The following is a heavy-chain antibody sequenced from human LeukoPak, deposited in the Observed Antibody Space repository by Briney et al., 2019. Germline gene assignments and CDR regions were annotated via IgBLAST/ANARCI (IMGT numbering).Heavy chain of an antibody. CDR2: IKQDGSEK. D-gene: IGHD3-10*01. V-gene: IGHV3-7*01. J-gene: IGHJ4*02. Sequence: GGSLRLSCAASGFTFSSYAMSWVRQAPGKGLEWVANIKQDGSEKYYVDSVKGRFTISRDNAKNSLYLQMNSLRAEDTAVYYCARLSGGSRYFDYWGQGTLVTVSS. CDR3: ARLSGGSRYFDY. CDR1: GFTFSSYA.